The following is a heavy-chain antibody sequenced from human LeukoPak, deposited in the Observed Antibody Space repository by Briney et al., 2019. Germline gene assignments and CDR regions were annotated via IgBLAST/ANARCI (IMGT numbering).Heavy chain of an antibody. CDR3: ANIVADWYFDL. Sequence: ASVKVSCKASGYTFSSYAISWVRQAPGQGLEWMGWINPNSGGTNYAQKFQGRVTMTRDTSISTAYMELSRLRSDDTAVYYCANIVADWYFDLWGRGTLVTVSS. CDR2: INPNSGGT. V-gene: IGHV1-2*02. J-gene: IGHJ2*01. CDR1: GYTFSSYA. D-gene: IGHD5-12*01.